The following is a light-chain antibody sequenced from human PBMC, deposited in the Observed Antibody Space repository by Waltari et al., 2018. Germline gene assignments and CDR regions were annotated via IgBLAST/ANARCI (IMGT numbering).Light chain of an antibody. CDR1: SSDVGGYNY. Sequence: QSALTQPASVSGSPGPSITISCTGTSSDVGGYNYVSWYQQHPGNAPNLMIYEVSNRPSGVSNRFSGSKSGNTASLTISGLQAEDEADYYCSSYTSSSTVFGTGTKVTVL. V-gene: IGLV2-14*01. CDR2: EVS. J-gene: IGLJ1*01. CDR3: SSYTSSSTV.